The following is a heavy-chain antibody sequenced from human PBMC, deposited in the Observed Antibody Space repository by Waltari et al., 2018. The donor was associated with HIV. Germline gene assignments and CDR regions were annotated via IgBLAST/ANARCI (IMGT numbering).Heavy chain of an antibody. V-gene: IGHV1-46*03. Sequence: QVQLVQSGAEVKKPGASVKVSCKASGYTFTSYYMHWVRQAPGQGLEWMGIINPSGGSTSYAQKFQGRVTMTRDTSTSTVYMELSSLRSEDTAVYYCARGGGSSYSSTIRLGYFDYWGQGTLVTVSS. J-gene: IGHJ4*02. CDR3: ARGGGSSYSSTIRLGYFDY. CDR2: INPSGGST. D-gene: IGHD2-2*01. CDR1: GYTFTSYY.